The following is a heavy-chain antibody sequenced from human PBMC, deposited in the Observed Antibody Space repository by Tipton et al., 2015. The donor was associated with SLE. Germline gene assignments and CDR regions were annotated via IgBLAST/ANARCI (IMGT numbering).Heavy chain of an antibody. V-gene: IGHV4-59*01. Sequence: TLSLTCTVSGGSISSYYWSWIRQPPGKGLEWIGYLSDSGSTNYNPSLKSRVTISVDTSKNHFSLKLSSVTAADTAVYYCARSVGGIGGGYFEIWGQGTKVIVSS. D-gene: IGHD2-15*01. CDR2: LSDSGST. J-gene: IGHJ3*02. CDR1: GGSISSYY. CDR3: ARSVGGIGGGYFEI.